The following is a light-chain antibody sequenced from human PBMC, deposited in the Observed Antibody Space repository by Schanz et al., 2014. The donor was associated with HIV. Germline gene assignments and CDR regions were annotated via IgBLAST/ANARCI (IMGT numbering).Light chain of an antibody. CDR1: QRLSSSY. Sequence: EIVLTQSPGSLSLSPGGRATLSCGASQRLSSSYLAWYQQKRDQPPRLVIYATSTRAAGIPDRFSGTGSGTDFTLTISSLEPEDFAVYYCQQRTSWPLTFGGGTRVEIK. CDR2: ATS. J-gene: IGKJ4*01. V-gene: IGKV3D-20*02. CDR3: QQRTSWPLT.